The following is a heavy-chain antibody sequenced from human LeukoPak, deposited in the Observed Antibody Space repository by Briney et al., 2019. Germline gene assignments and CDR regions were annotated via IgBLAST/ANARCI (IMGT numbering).Heavy chain of an antibody. CDR2: INHSGST. CDR3: ARGFSRSSTTARNNWFDP. V-gene: IGHV4-34*01. CDR1: GGSFSGYY. Sequence: SETLSLTCAVYGGSFSGYYWSWIRQPPGKGLEWIGEINHSGSTNYNPSLKSRVTISVDTSKNQFSLKLSSVTAADTAVYYCARGFSRSSTTARNNWFDPWGQGTLVTVSS. J-gene: IGHJ5*02. D-gene: IGHD2-2*01.